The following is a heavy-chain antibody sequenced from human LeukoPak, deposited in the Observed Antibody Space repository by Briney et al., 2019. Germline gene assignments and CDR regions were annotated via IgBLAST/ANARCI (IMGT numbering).Heavy chain of an antibody. D-gene: IGHD5-12*01. CDR2: INPDGGST. V-gene: IGHV1-46*01. CDR1: GYTFTNYY. J-gene: IGHJ4*02. Sequence: GASVKVSCKASGYTFTNYYMHWVRQAPGQGLEWMGIINPDGGSTTYAQNFQGRVTMTRDMSTSTVYMEVSSLRSEDTAIYYCARAYSGYGGYFDFWGQGTLVTVSS. CDR3: ARAYSGYGGYFDF.